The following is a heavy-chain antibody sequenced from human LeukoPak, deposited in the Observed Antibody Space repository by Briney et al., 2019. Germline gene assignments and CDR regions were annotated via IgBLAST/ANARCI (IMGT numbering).Heavy chain of an antibody. D-gene: IGHD3-22*01. V-gene: IGHV3-23*01. CDR2: ISGSGGST. Sequence: PGGSLRLSCAASGFTFSSYAMSWVRQATGKGLEWVSSISGSGGSTYYADSVKGRFTISRDNSKNTLYLQMNSLRAEDTAVYYCAKDKSYDSSGYWAYWGQGTLVTVSS. CDR3: AKDKSYDSSGYWAY. CDR1: GFTFSSYA. J-gene: IGHJ4*02.